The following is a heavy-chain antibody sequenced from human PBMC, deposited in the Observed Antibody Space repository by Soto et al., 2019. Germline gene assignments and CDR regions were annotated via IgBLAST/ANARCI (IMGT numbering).Heavy chain of an antibody. CDR3: SRAPSAYGRGYGMDV. Sequence: PSETLSLTCTVSGGSISRYYWSWIRQPPGKGLEWIGYVYYSGTTNYNPSLRSRVTISVDTSNNQFSLRLSSVTAADTAVYYCSRAPSAYGRGYGMDVWGQGXTVTVYS. CDR1: GGSISRYY. V-gene: IGHV4-59*01. D-gene: IGHD3-16*01. CDR2: VYYSGTT. J-gene: IGHJ6*02.